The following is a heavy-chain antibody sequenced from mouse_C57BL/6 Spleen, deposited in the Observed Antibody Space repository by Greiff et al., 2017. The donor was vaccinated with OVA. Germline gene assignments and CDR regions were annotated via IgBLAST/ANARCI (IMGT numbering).Heavy chain of an antibody. V-gene: IGHV5-9-1*02. CDR1: GFTFSSYA. D-gene: IGHD2-4*01. Sequence: EVKLVESGEGLVKPGGSLKLSCAASGFTFSSYAMSWVRQTPEKRLEWVAYISSGGDYIYYADTVKGRFTISRDNARNTLYLQMSSLKSEDTAMYYCTRDPPYDYDGNWYFDVWGTGTTVTVSS. CDR3: TRDPPYDYDGNWYFDV. J-gene: IGHJ1*03. CDR2: ISSGGDYI.